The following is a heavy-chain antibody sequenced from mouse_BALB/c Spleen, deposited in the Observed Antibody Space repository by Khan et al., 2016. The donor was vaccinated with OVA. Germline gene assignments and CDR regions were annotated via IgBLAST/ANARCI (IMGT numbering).Heavy chain of an antibody. D-gene: IGHD1-1*01. J-gene: IGHJ4*01. CDR2: IAPGSGSR. CDR1: GYTFTSYW. CDR3: AREKYYGRTCYGIDY. V-gene: IGHV1S41*01. Sequence: DLVKPGASVKLSCKASGYTFTSYWINWIKQRPAQGLEWIGGIAPGSGSRSYNEMFKGKATLTLDTSSSTAYIQLSSLSSEDSAVYFCAREKYYGRTCYGIDYWGQGTSVTVSS.